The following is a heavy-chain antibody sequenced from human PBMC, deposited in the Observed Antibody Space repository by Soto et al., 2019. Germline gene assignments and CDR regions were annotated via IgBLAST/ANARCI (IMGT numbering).Heavy chain of an antibody. Sequence: SVKVSCKASGFTFNVYGIHWVRQAPGQGLEWMGGLIPIYDAPNYAQKFQGRVTITADKSTTTVYLELSSLRSEDTAVYFCAILREPHLDHYVLACWGQGSTVTVSS. CDR2: LIPIYDAP. J-gene: IGHJ6*02. CDR3: AILREPHLDHYVLAC. V-gene: IGHV1-69*06. CDR1: GFTFNVYG. D-gene: IGHD3-10*02.